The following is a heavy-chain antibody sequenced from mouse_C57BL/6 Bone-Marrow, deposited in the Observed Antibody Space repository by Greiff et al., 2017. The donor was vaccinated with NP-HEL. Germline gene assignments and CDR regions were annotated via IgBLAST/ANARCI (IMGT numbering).Heavy chain of an antibody. CDR3: AREAWFAY. CDR2: INYDGSST. Sequence: EVKLVESEGGLVQPGSSMKLSCTASGFTFSDYYMAWVRQVPEKGLEWVANINYDGSSTYYLDSLKGRFIISRDNAKNILYLQVSSLKSEDTATYYCAREAWFAYWGQGTLVTVSA. CDR1: GFTFSDYY. J-gene: IGHJ3*01. V-gene: IGHV5-16*01.